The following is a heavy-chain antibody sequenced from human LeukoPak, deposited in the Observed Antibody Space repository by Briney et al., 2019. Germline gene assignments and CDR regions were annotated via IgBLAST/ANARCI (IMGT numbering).Heavy chain of an antibody. CDR2: IYYSGST. Sequence: PSETLSLTCTVSGGSVSRYYWSWIRQPPGKGLEWIGYIYYSGSTNYNPSLKSRVTILLDRSKNQFSLKLSSVTAADTAIYYCARGRGYGGNYLRSFDIWGQGTMVTVSS. D-gene: IGHD1-26*01. V-gene: IGHV4-59*08. J-gene: IGHJ3*02. CDR3: ARGRGYGGNYLRSFDI. CDR1: GGSVSRYY.